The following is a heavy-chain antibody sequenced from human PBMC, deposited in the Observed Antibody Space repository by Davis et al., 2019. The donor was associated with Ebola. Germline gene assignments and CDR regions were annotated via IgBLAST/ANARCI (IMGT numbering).Heavy chain of an antibody. J-gene: IGHJ4*02. CDR2: IRNKVYGGTT. Sequence: GESLKISCTASGFNFGEYALTWVRQTPRKGLEWVGFIRNKVYGGTTEYAASVKGRFTISRDDSGNIAYLQMNSLKIEDTAVYYCARESGGGIDYWGQGTLVTVSS. D-gene: IGHD1-26*01. CDR3: ARESGGGIDY. CDR1: GFNFGEYA. V-gene: IGHV3-49*04.